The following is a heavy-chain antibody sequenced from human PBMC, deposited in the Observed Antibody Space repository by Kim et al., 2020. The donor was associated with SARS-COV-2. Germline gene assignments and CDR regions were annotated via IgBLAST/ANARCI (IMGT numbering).Heavy chain of an antibody. J-gene: IGHJ6*02. CDR1: GGTFSSYA. V-gene: IGHV1-69*13. CDR3: ARDSKESPGFKEEYYDYVWGSYRIPYYYYGMDV. D-gene: IGHD3-16*02. CDR2: IIPIFGTA. Sequence: SVKVSCKASGGTFSSYAISWVRQAPGQGLEWMGGIIPIFGTANYAQKFQGRVTITADESTSTAYMELSSLRSEDTAVYYCARDSKESPGFKEEYYDYVWGSYRIPYYYYGMDVWGQGTTVTVSS.